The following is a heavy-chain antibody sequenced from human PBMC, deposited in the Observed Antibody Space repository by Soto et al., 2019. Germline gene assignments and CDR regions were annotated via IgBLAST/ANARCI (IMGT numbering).Heavy chain of an antibody. J-gene: IGHJ6*02. V-gene: IGHV3-21*01. CDR1: GFTFSNYT. D-gene: IGHD6-19*01. CDR3: ARDLKVAGTNSFSYYGMDV. CDR2: ISRSSRNI. Sequence: EVQLVESGGGLVKPGGSLTLSCAASGFTFSNYTMNWVRQAPGKGLEWVSSISRSSRNIYYADSVKGRFTISRDNAKNALYLHMNGLRAGDTAVYYCARDLKVAGTNSFSYYGMDVWGQGTTVTVSS.